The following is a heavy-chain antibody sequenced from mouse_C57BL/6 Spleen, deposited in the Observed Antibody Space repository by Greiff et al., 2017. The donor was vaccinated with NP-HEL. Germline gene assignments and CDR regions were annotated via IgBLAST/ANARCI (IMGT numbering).Heavy chain of an antibody. CDR3: ARGYSSGYGYAMDY. CDR2: ISDGGSYT. J-gene: IGHJ4*01. CDR1: GFTFSSYA. Sequence: VQLKESGGGLVKPGGSLKLSCAASGFTFSSYAMSWVRQTPEKRLEWVATISDGGSYTYYPDNVKGRFTISRDNAKNNLYLQMSHLKSEDTAMYYCARGYSSGYGYAMDYWGQGTSVTVSA. D-gene: IGHD3-2*02. V-gene: IGHV5-4*01.